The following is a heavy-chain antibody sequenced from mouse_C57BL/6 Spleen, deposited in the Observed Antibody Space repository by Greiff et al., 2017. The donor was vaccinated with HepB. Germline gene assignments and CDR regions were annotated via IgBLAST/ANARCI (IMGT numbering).Heavy chain of an antibody. J-gene: IGHJ2*01. CDR3: ARSPLYGYDRGYYFDY. CDR2: INPSSGYT. D-gene: IGHD2-2*01. Sequence: QVQLKESGAELARPGASVKMSCKASGYTFTSYTMHWVKQRPGQGLEWIGYINPSSGYTKYNQKVKDKATLTAAKSSSTAYMQLISLTSEDSAVYYCARSPLYGYDRGYYFDYWGQGTTLTVSS. V-gene: IGHV1-4*01. CDR1: GYTFTSYT.